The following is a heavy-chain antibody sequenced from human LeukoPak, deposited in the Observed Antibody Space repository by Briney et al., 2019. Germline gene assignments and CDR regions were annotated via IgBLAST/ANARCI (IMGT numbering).Heavy chain of an antibody. V-gene: IGHV3-21*01. D-gene: IGHD3-22*01. J-gene: IGHJ4*02. Sequence: GGTLRLSCAASGFTFSSYSMNWVRQAPGKGLEWVSSITGGSIYIYYADSVKGRFTISRGNAKNSLYLQMNSLRAEDTAVYYCVGSDSSGYYFEYWGQGTLVTVSS. CDR3: VGSDSSGYYFEY. CDR1: GFTFSSYS. CDR2: ITGGSIYI.